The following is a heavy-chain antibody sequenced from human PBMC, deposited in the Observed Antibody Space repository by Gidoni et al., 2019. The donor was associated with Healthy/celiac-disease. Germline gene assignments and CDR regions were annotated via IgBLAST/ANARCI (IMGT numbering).Heavy chain of an antibody. CDR2: ISYDGSNK. Sequence: QVQLVESGGGVVQPGRSLRLSCAASGFTFSSYAMHWVRQAPGKGLEWVAVISYDGSNKDYADSVKGRFTISRDNSKNTLYLQMNSLRAEDTAVYYCARVHCSGGSCLFYDAFDIWGQGTMVTVSS. D-gene: IGHD2-15*01. CDR3: ARVHCSGGSCLFYDAFDI. CDR1: GFTFSSYA. J-gene: IGHJ3*02. V-gene: IGHV3-30-3*01.